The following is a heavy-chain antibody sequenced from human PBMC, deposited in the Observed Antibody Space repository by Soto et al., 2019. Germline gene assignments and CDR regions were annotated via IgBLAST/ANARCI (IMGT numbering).Heavy chain of an antibody. CDR2: IYCDDDN. CDR3: AHGSGWLFDF. D-gene: IGHD6-19*01. CDR1: GFSLTDNAVG. J-gene: IGHJ4*02. V-gene: IGHV2-5*02. Sequence: QITLKESGPTLVKPTQTLTLTCTFSGFSLTDNAVGVGWFRQPPGKALEWLALIYCDDDNHYSPSLKSRLTFTRDTSKTQVVLRMTTVDPVDTATYRCAHGSGWLFDFWGEGTLVTVSP.